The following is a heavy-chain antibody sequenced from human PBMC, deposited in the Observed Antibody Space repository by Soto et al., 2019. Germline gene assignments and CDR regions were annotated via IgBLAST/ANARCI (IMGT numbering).Heavy chain of an antibody. CDR2: IIPILGIA. D-gene: IGHD3-16*01. CDR3: GRARKSAYEINPDGAFDI. J-gene: IGHJ3*02. V-gene: IGHV1-69*02. CDR1: GGTFSSYT. Sequence: ASVKVSCKASGGTFSSYTISWVRQAPGQGLEWMGRIIPILGIANYAQKFQGRVTITADKSTSTAYMELSSLRSEDTAVYYCGRARKSAYEINPDGAFDIWGQGTMVTVSS.